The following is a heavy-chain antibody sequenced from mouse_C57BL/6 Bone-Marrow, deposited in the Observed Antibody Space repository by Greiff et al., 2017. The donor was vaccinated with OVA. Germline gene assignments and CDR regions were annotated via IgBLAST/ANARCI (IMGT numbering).Heavy chain of an antibody. J-gene: IGHJ4*01. CDR2: INPNNGGT. CDR1: GYTFTDYN. Sequence: VHVKQSGPELVKPGASVKIPCKASGYTFTDYNMDWVKQSHGKSLEWIGDINPNNGGTIYNQKFKGKATLTVDKSSSTAYMELRSLTSEHTAVYYCARKGDYYDYDGPDAMDYWGQGTSVTVSS. D-gene: IGHD2-4*01. V-gene: IGHV1-18*01. CDR3: ARKGDYYDYDGPDAMDY.